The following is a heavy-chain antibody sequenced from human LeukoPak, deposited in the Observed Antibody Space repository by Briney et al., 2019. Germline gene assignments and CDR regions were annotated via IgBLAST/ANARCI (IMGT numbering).Heavy chain of an antibody. CDR3: ARGAAATLGAFEI. Sequence: TGGSLRLSCAASGFTFSSYSMNWVRQAPGKGLEWVSSISSSSSYIYYADSVKGRFTISRDNAKNSLYLQMNSLRAEDTAVYYCARGAAATLGAFEIWGQGTMVTVSS. J-gene: IGHJ3*02. CDR1: GFTFSSYS. CDR2: ISSSSSYI. D-gene: IGHD6-13*01. V-gene: IGHV3-21*01.